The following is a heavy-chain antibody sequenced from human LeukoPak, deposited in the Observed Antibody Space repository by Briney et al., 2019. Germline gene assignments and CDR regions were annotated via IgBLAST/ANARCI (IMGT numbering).Heavy chain of an antibody. CDR3: ARLAAAGHYFDY. J-gene: IGHJ4*02. V-gene: IGHV4-39*01. CDR2: IYYSGST. CDR1: GGSISSSSYY. Sequence: PSETLSLTCTVSGGSISSSSYYWGWIRQPPGKGLEWIGSIYYSGSTYYNPSLKSRVTISVDTSKNQFSLKLSSVTAADTAVYYCARLAAAGHYFDYCGQGTLVTVSS. D-gene: IGHD2-15*01.